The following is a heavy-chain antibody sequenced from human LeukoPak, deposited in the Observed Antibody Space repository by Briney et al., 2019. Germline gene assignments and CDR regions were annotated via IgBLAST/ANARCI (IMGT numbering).Heavy chain of an antibody. Sequence: SETLSLTCTVSGGSIRSYFWSWLRQPPGKGLEWIGYIWDTEITDYNPSLKSRVTISLDTSKNHFSLKLRSVTAADTALYFCARGLVLATKDVFNIWGKGTLSPVSS. J-gene: IGHJ3*02. CDR1: GGSIRSYF. CDR2: IWDTEIT. CDR3: ARGLVLATKDVFNI. D-gene: IGHD5-12*01. V-gene: IGHV4-59*01.